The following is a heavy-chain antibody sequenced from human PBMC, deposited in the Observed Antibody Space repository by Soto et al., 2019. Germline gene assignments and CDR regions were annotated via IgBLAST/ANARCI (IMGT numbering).Heavy chain of an antibody. V-gene: IGHV4-39*01. J-gene: IGHJ4*02. CDR1: GGSVSSSGYY. Sequence: SETLSLTYTVSGGSVSSSGYYWGWIRQPPGKGLEWIGSIYYSGSTYYNPSLKSRVTISVDTSKNQFSLKLSSVTAADTAVYYCARLQKVYSSSHGTILIDYWGLGTLVTVSS. CDR2: IYYSGST. D-gene: IGHD6-13*01. CDR3: ARLQKVYSSSHGTILIDY.